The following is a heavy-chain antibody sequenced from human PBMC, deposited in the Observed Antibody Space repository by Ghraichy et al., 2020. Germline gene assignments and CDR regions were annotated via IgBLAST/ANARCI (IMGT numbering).Heavy chain of an antibody. CDR3: ARDGGDTATYDY. CDR2: IIPILGIA. J-gene: IGHJ4*02. CDR1: GGTFSSYT. D-gene: IGHD5-18*01. Sequence: SVKVSCKASGGTFSSYTISWVRQAPGQGLEWMGRIIPILGIANYAQKFQGRVTITADKSTSTAYMELSSLRSEDTAVYYCARDGGDTATYDYWGQGTLVTVSS. V-gene: IGHV1-69*04.